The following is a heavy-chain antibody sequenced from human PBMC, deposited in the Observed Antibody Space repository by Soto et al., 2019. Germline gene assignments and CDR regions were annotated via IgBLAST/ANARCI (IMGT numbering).Heavy chain of an antibody. CDR3: ARAESVGHTVVPDY. Sequence: QVQLQESGPGLVKPSQTLSLTCTVSGGSISSGDYYWNWIRQHPGKGLEWIGYIYHRGSTKYNPSLKNRVNISVDTSTNKIYLKLSSMSAADTAVYYCARAESVGHTVVPDYWGQGTLVTVSS. V-gene: IGHV4-31*03. D-gene: IGHD2-21*01. CDR2: IYHRGST. CDR1: GGSISSGDYY. J-gene: IGHJ4*02.